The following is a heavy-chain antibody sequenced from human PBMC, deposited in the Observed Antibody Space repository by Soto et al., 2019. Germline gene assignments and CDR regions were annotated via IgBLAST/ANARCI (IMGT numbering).Heavy chain of an antibody. Sequence: SETLSLTCTVSGGSFSSGSYCWSWIRQHPGKGLEWIGYIYSSGSTYYNPSLKSRVTMSADTSKNQFSLKLSSVTAAVTAVYYCAVATTTVTTYDYWGQGTLVTVSS. CDR1: GGSFSSGSYC. D-gene: IGHD4-17*01. CDR2: IYSSGST. J-gene: IGHJ4*02. CDR3: AVATTTVTTYDY. V-gene: IGHV4-31*03.